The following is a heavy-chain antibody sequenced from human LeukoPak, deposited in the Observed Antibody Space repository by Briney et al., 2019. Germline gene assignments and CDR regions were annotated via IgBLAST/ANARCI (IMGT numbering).Heavy chain of an antibody. CDR3: ARDVRGDFFSYFDL. CDR2: TYHSGST. CDR1: GGSISSGGYS. V-gene: IGHV4-30-2*01. D-gene: IGHD7-27*01. Sequence: ASQTLSLTCAVSGGSISSGGYSWSWIRQPPGKGLEWIGYTYHSGSTYYNPSLKSRVTISVDRSKNQFSLKLSSVTAADTAVYYCARDVRGDFFSYFDLWGRGTLVTVSS. J-gene: IGHJ2*01.